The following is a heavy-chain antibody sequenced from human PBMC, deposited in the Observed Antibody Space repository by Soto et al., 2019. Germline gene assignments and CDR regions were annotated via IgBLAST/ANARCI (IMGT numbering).Heavy chain of an antibody. Sequence: LRLSCAASGFTFSSYGMHWVRQAPGKGLEWVAVISYDGSNKYYADSVKGRFTISRDNSKNTLYLQMNSLRAEDTAVYYCAKDLGPLYCSGGSCYLGIDYWGQGTLVTVSS. CDR3: AKDLGPLYCSGGSCYLGIDY. D-gene: IGHD2-15*01. CDR1: GFTFSSYG. J-gene: IGHJ4*02. V-gene: IGHV3-30*18. CDR2: ISYDGSNK.